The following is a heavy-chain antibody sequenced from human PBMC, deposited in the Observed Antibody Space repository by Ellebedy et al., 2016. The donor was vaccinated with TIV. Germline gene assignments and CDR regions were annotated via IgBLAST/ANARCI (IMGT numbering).Heavy chain of an antibody. CDR3: AKDRGYYYGSGSYFDY. D-gene: IGHD3-10*01. CDR2: ISGGGGST. Sequence: PGGSLRLSCAASGFTFSSYAMSWVRQAPGKGLEWVSPISGGGGSTYYADSVKGRFTISRDNSKNTLYLQMNSLRAEDTAVYYCAKDRGYYYGSGSYFDYWGQGILVTVSS. V-gene: IGHV3-23*01. CDR1: GFTFSSYA. J-gene: IGHJ4*02.